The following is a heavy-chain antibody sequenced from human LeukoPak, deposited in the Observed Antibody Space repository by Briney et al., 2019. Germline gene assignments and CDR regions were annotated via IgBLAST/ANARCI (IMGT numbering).Heavy chain of an antibody. CDR1: GFTVSSNY. CDR2: IYSGGST. D-gene: IGHD6-6*01. Sequence: PGGSLRLSCAASGFTVSSNYMSWVRQAPGKGLEWVSVIYSGGSTYYADSVKGRFTISRDNSKNTLYLQMNSLRAEDTAVYYCAREHSSSSGPGYFDYWGQGTLVTVSS. J-gene: IGHJ4*02. V-gene: IGHV3-66*01. CDR3: AREHSSSSGPGYFDY.